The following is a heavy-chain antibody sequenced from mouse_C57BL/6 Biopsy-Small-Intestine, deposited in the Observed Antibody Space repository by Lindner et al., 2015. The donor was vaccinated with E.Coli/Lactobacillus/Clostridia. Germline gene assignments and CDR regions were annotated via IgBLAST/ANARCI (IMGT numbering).Heavy chain of an antibody. Sequence: VQLQESGAELVRPGTSVKVSCKASGYAFTNYLMEWVKQRPGQGLEWIGVINPGSGGTNYNEKFKGKATLTADKSSSTAYMQLSSLTSEDSAVYFCASYGYDFDYWGQGTTLTVSS. D-gene: IGHD2-2*01. V-gene: IGHV1-54*01. CDR1: GYAFTNYL. CDR2: INPGSGGT. CDR3: ASYGYDFDY. J-gene: IGHJ2*01.